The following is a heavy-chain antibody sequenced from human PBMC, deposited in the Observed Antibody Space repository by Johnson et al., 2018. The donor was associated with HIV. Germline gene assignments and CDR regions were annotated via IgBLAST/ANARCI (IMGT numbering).Heavy chain of an antibody. CDR2: IKQDGSEK. Sequence: MQLVESGGGLVQPGGSLRLSCAASGFTFSSYWMSWVRQAPGKGLEWVANIKQDGSEKYYVDSVKGRFTISRDNAKNTLYLQMNSLRTEDTAVYYCSTGDIVVMVGETLLPLHDAFDIWGQGTMVTVSS. D-gene: IGHD2-8*01. CDR1: GFTFSSYW. J-gene: IGHJ3*02. V-gene: IGHV3-7*05. CDR3: STGDIVVMVGETLLPLHDAFDI.